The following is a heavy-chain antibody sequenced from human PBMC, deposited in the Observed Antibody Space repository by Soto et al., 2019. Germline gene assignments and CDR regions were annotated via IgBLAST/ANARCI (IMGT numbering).Heavy chain of an antibody. J-gene: IGHJ4*02. V-gene: IGHV5-51*01. CDR3: ARSTDSGYDSTSLVY. CDR2: IYPGDSDT. CDR1: GYSFTSYW. Sequence: PGESLKISCKGSGYSFTSYWIGWVRQMPGKGLEWMGIIYPGDSDTRYSPSFQGQVTISADKSISTAYLQWSSLKASDTAMYYCARSTDSGYDSTSLVYWGQGTLVTVSS. D-gene: IGHD5-12*01.